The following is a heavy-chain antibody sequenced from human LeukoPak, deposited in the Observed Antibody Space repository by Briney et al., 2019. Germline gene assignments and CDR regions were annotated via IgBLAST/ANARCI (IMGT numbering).Heavy chain of an antibody. V-gene: IGHV3-23*01. D-gene: IGHD2-15*01. Sequence: GGSLRLSCAASGFTFISYAISSVRQAPGKGLEWVSAISGSGGSTYYADSVKGRFPISRDNSKNTLYLQMNSLRAEDTAVYYCAKDSCSGGSCYSGWFDSWRQGTLVTVSS. CDR2: ISGSGGST. CDR3: AKDSCSGGSCYSGWFDS. CDR1: GFTFISYA. J-gene: IGHJ5*01.